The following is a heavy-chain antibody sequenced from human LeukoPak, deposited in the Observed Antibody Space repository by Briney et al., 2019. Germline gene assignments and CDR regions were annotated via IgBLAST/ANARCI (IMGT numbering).Heavy chain of an antibody. CDR2: IYYSGST. D-gene: IGHD1-14*01. J-gene: IGHJ6*03. CDR3: ARVTSGYYYYMDV. Sequence: SETLSLTCTVSGVSISSSSYYWGWIRQPPGKGLEWIGSIYYSGSTYYNPSLKSRVTISVDTSKNQFSLKLSSVTAADTAVYYCARVTSGYYYYMDVWGKGTTVTVSS. V-gene: IGHV4-39*07. CDR1: GVSISSSSYY.